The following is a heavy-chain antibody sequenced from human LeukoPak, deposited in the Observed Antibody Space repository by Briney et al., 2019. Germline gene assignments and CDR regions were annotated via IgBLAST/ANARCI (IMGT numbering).Heavy chain of an antibody. D-gene: IGHD6-13*01. CDR1: GFTFSDSY. V-gene: IGHV3-11*01. J-gene: IGHJ4*02. Sequence: GGSLRLSCAASGFTFSDSYMTWIRQAPGKGLELLSYISGSSSDVNYIDSVRGRFTISRDNAKNSLYLHMNSLTVEDTAVYYCARGGAPAFVGFDYWGQGTLVTVSS. CDR2: ISGSSSDV. CDR3: ARGGAPAFVGFDY.